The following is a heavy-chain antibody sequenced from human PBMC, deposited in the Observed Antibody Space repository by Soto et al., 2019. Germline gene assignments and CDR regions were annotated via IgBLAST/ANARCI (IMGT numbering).Heavy chain of an antibody. J-gene: IGHJ4*02. CDR3: AGTGDGHHDFLDY. CDR1: GFTFSSYW. D-gene: IGHD1-1*01. V-gene: IGHV3-7*01. Sequence: EVHLEESGGGLVHPGGSLRLSCAASGFTFSSYWMNWVRQAPGKGLEWVANIDEDGSEYNDAESVRGRFTISRDNAKNTLYLQMNSLRAADTAVYYCAGTGDGHHDFLDYWGQGILVSVSS. CDR2: IDEDGSEY.